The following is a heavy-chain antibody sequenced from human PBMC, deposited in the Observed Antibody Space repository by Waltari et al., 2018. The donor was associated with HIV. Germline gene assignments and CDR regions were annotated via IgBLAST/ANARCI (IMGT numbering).Heavy chain of an antibody. Sequence: EVQLVQSGGGFIKPGGSLRLSWAASGFSCPCYWLHWVRQSPGKGLVWVSRMNSDGRTIDYADSVKGRFTISRDSAKNTLSLQMNSLREEDTAVYYCSRDTFGEYDFWGQGALVTVSS. CDR1: GFSCPCYW. D-gene: IGHD3-3*01. J-gene: IGHJ4*02. V-gene: IGHV3-74*01. CDR3: SRDTFGEYDF. CDR2: MNSDGRTI.